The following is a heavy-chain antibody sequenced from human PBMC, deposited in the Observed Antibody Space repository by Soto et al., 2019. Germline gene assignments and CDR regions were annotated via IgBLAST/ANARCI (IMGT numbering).Heavy chain of an antibody. CDR1: GYTFTSYG. V-gene: IGHV1-18*01. CDR2: ISAYNGNT. J-gene: IGHJ5*02. D-gene: IGHD6-19*01. Sequence: ASVKVSCKASGYTFTSYGISWVRQAPGQGLEWMGWISAYNGNTNYAQKLQGRVTMTTDTSTSTAYMELRSLRSDDTAVYYSARDDYEGRYSSGSDWFDPWGQGTLVTVSS. CDR3: ARDDYEGRYSSGSDWFDP.